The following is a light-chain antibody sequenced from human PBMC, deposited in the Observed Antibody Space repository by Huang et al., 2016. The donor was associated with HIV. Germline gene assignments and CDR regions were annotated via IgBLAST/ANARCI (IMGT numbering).Light chain of an antibody. V-gene: IGKV3-15*01. CDR3: QQYNNWPPA. CDR2: GAS. J-gene: IGKJ1*01. CDR1: RSLSST. Sequence: IVMTQSPVTLSVSPGERATLSCRASRSLSSTLAWYQQKPGQAPRRLIYGASTRASGIPARFSGTGSGTEFTLTISSLQSEDFALYYCQQYNNWPPAFGQGTKVVFK.